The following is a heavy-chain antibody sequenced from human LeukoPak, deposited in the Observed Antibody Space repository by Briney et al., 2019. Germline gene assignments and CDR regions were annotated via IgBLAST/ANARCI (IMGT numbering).Heavy chain of an antibody. Sequence: PGGSLRLSCVASGFTFPTYAMMWVRQAPGKGLEWVSSIRVSDGARFYADSVKGRFTISRDNSKNTLYLQMNSLRAEDTAVYYCANGGSGINWGQGTLVTVSS. CDR3: ANGGSGIN. V-gene: IGHV3-23*01. CDR2: IRVSDGAR. CDR1: GFTFPTYA. D-gene: IGHD3-10*01. J-gene: IGHJ4*02.